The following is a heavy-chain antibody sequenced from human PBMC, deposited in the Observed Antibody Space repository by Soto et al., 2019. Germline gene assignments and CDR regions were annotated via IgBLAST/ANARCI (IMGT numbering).Heavy chain of an antibody. D-gene: IGHD6-19*01. J-gene: IGHJ4*01. V-gene: IGHV4-38-2*02. Sequence: KSSETLSLTCTVSGYSVRGDSYWGWIRQPPGKGPEWIASIYHGGTTFYNPSLKSRITISIDTSNNQFSLKLRSVTAADTAVYYCARVHVMVVAGSTFDYWGHGTLVTAPQ. CDR1: GYSVRGDSY. CDR2: IYHGGTT. CDR3: ARVHVMVVAGSTFDY.